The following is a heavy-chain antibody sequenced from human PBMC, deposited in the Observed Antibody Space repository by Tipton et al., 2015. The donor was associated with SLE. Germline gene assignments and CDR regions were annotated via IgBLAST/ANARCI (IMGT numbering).Heavy chain of an antibody. CDR1: GFSFDFYG. J-gene: IGHJ3*02. D-gene: IGHD2-2*01. CDR2: IRYDGRKT. V-gene: IGHV3-33*01. CDR3: ARKGLDQAAFDI. Sequence: SLRLSCVASGFSFDFYGMHWVRQAPGKGLEWVAGIRYDGRKTFYLDSVKGRFTISRDSSKNTVYLQMNSLRAEDRAVYYCARKGLDQAAFDIWGQGTMATVSS.